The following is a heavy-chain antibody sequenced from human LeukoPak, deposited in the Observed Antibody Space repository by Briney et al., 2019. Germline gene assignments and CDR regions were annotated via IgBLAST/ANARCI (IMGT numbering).Heavy chain of an antibody. CDR2: ISGSGGST. CDR3: AKDWQQLVWESFDY. Sequence: GGSLRLSCAASGFTFSSYAMSWVRQAPGKGLEWVSAISGSGGSTYYADSVKGRFTISRDNSRNTLYLQMNSLRAEDTAVYYCAKDWQQLVWESFDYWGQGTLVTVSS. D-gene: IGHD6-13*01. CDR1: GFTFSSYA. V-gene: IGHV3-23*01. J-gene: IGHJ4*02.